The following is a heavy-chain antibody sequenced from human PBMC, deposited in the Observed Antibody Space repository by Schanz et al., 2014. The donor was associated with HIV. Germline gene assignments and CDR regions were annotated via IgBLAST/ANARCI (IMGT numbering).Heavy chain of an antibody. CDR3: ARGQSFDFWSGYRVGYFDY. Sequence: QVQLQQWGAGLLKPSETLNLTCAVYGGSFRGYYWTWIRQFPGVGLEWIGGVRHTGSTNYTPSLKSRVTISVDTSKNQFSLKLSSVTAADTAVYYCARGQSFDFWSGYRVGYFDYWGQGTLVTVSS. CDR1: GGSFRGYY. V-gene: IGHV4-34*01. J-gene: IGHJ4*02. D-gene: IGHD3-3*01. CDR2: VRHTGST.